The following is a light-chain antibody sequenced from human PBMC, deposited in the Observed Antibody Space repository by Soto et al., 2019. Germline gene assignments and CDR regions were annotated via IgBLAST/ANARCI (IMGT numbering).Light chain of an antibody. CDR1: SSDVGSYNL. Sequence: QSVLTQPASVSGSPGQSITISCTGTSSDVGSYNLVSWYQQPPGEAPKLMIYEGSKRPSGVSNRFSGSKSGNTASLTISGLQAEDEADYYCSSYIPRITDWAFGGGTKVTVL. J-gene: IGLJ3*02. CDR3: SSYIPRITDWA. CDR2: EGS. V-gene: IGLV2-14*02.